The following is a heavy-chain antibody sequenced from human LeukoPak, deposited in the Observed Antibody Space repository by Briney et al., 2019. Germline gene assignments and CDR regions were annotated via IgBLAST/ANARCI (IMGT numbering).Heavy chain of an antibody. Sequence: GGSLRLSCAASGFTFSNAWMSWVRQAPGKGLEWVGRIKSKTDGGTTDYAAPVKGRFTISRDDSKNTLYLQMNSLKTEDTAVYYCCYSYYYYYMDVWGKGTTVTVSS. CDR2: IKSKTDGGTT. V-gene: IGHV3-15*01. CDR1: GFTFSNAW. D-gene: IGHD3-16*02. J-gene: IGHJ6*03. CDR3: CYSYYYYYMDV.